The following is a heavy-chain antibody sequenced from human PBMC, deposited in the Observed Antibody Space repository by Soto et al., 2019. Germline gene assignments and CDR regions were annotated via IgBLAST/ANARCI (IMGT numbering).Heavy chain of an antibody. CDR3: ATSRTFDY. CDR2: IKQDGSEK. V-gene: IGHV3-7*01. D-gene: IGHD6-13*01. Sequence: EVQLVESGGGLVQPGGSLRLSCVVSGFTFSSYWMNWVRQAPGKGLEWVANIKQDGSEKYYVDSAKGRFTISRDNAKNSLYLQMNSLSAEDTAIYYGATSRTFDYWGQGTLVTVSS. J-gene: IGHJ4*02. CDR1: GFTFSSYW.